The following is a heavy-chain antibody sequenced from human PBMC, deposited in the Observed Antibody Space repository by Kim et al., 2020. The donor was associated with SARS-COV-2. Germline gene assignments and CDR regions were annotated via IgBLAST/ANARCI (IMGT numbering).Heavy chain of an antibody. CDR1: GLTFSDYA. J-gene: IGHJ4*02. CDR3: AADVSTGYYKFYFDY. V-gene: IGHV3-23*01. CDR2: ISGSGGYI. D-gene: IGHD3-22*01. Sequence: GGSLRLSCAASGLTFSDYAMSWVRQVPGKGLEWLSTISGSGGYIYYADSVKGRFSISRDNSKKPVFLQMKKLRAEGTAVYSCAADVSTGYYKFYFDYWGQGPLVTVST.